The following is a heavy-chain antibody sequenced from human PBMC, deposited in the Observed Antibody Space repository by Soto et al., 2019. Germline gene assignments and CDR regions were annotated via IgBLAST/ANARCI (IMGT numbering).Heavy chain of an antibody. CDR3: ARTVLVPAAKRSAGWFDP. D-gene: IGHD2-2*01. CDR2: IDPSDSYT. CDR1: GYSFTSYW. J-gene: IGHJ5*01. Sequence: PGESLKISCKGSGYSFTSYWISWVRQMPGKGLEWMGRIDPSDSYTNYSPSFQGHVTISADKSISTAYLQWSSLKASDTAMYYCARTVLVPAAKRSAGWFDPWGQGTTVTVS. V-gene: IGHV5-10-1*01.